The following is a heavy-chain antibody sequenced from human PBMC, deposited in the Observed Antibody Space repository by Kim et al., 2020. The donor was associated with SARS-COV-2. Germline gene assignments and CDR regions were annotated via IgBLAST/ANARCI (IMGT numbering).Heavy chain of an antibody. D-gene: IGHD6-6*01. V-gene: IGHV5-51*01. Sequence: GESLKISCKGSGYGFSSYWIGWVRQMPGKGLEWMGVIYPGDSDTRYSPSFQGQVTISADKSINTAYLQWSSLEASDTAMYYCARAGGSSSRYFDYWGQGILVTVSS. CDR3: ARAGGSSSRYFDY. J-gene: IGHJ4*02. CDR1: GYGFSSYW. CDR2: IYPGDSDT.